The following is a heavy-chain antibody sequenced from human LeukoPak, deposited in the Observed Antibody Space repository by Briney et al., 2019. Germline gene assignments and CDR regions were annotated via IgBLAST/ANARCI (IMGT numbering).Heavy chain of an antibody. CDR3: ARTYYDFWSGYFAYNWFDP. CDR1: GYTFTGHY. Sequence: ASVKVSCKASGYTFTGHYMHWVRQAPGQGLEWMGWINPNSGGTNYAQKFQGRVTMTRDTSISTAYMELSRLRSDDTAVYYCARTYYDFWSGYFAYNWFDPWGQGTLVTVSS. V-gene: IGHV1-2*02. J-gene: IGHJ5*02. D-gene: IGHD3-3*01. CDR2: INPNSGGT.